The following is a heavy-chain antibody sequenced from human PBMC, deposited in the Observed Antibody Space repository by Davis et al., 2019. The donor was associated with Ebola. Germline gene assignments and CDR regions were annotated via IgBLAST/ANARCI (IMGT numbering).Heavy chain of an antibody. V-gene: IGHV4-61*01. J-gene: IGHJ4*02. D-gene: IGHD3-16*02. CDR1: GGSVSSGSYY. CDR3: ARDIVR. CDR2: IYYSGST. Sequence: SETLSLTCTVSGGSVSSGSYYWSWIRQPPGKGLEWMGYIYYSGSTNYNPSLKSRVTISVDTSKNQFSLKLSSVTAADTAVYYCARDIVRWGQGTLVTVSS.